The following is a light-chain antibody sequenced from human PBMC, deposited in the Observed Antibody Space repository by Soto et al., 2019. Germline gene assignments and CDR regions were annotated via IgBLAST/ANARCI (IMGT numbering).Light chain of an antibody. CDR2: DTT. Sequence: QAVVTQEPSLTVSPGGTVTLTCGSSTGAVTSGHYPYWFQQKPGQAPKALIYDTTNKHSWTPARFSGSLLGGKAALTLSGAQPEDEADYYCSVSHSGFVVFGGGTKLTVL. J-gene: IGLJ2*01. V-gene: IGLV7-46*01. CDR3: SVSHSGFVV. CDR1: TGAVTSGHY.